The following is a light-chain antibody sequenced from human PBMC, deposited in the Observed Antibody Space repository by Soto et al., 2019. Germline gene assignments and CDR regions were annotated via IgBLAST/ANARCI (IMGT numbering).Light chain of an antibody. CDR3: AAWDDSLNVWV. CDR1: SGDIGGYDY. J-gene: IGLJ3*02. V-gene: IGLV2-8*01. Sequence: QSALTQPPSASGSPGQSVTISCTGTSGDIGGYDYVSWYQQHPGKAPKLMIYEVTKRPLGVPDRFSGSKSGNTASLTVSGLQAEDEADYYCAAWDDSLNVWVFGGGTKLTVL. CDR2: EVT.